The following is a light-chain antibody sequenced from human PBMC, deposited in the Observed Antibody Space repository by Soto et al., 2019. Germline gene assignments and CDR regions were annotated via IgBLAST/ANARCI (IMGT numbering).Light chain of an antibody. J-gene: IGKJ1*01. CDR1: QGISSY. Sequence: AIRMTQSPSSFSASTGDRVTITCRASQGISSYLAWYQQKPGKAPKLLIYAASTLQSGVPSRFSGSGSGTDFTLTISCLQSEDFATYYCQHYYSYPPWTFGQGTKVDIK. V-gene: IGKV1-8*01. CDR3: QHYYSYPPWT. CDR2: AAS.